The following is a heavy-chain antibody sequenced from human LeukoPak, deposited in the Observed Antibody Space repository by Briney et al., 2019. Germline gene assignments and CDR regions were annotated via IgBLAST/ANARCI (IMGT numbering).Heavy chain of an antibody. D-gene: IGHD3-3*01. CDR1: GFTFSSYG. Sequence: GGSLRLSCAASGFTFSSYGMHWVRQAPGKGLGWVAFIRYDGSNKYYADSVKGRFTISRDNSKNALYLQMSSLRAEDTAVYYCAKGDGGDFWSGYSNYYYYMDVWGKGTTVTVSS. CDR2: IRYDGSNK. V-gene: IGHV3-30*02. CDR3: AKGDGGDFWSGYSNYYYYMDV. J-gene: IGHJ6*03.